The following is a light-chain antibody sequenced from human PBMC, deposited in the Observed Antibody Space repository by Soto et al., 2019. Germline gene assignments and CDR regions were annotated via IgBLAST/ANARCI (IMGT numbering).Light chain of an antibody. V-gene: IGLV2-8*01. CDR1: ISDVGGYDY. CDR3: SSYAGSNNVWL. CDR2: EVS. Sequence: QSALTQPPSASGSPGQSVTISCTGTISDVGGYDYVSWYQQHPGKAPKVMIYEVSKRPSGVPDRFSGSKSGNTASLTVSGLQAEDEADYYCSSYAGSNNVWLFGGGTQLTV. J-gene: IGLJ3*02.